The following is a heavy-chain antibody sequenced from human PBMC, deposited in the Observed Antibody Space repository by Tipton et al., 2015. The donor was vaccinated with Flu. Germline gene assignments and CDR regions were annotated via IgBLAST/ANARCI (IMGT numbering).Heavy chain of an antibody. J-gene: IGHJ3*02. D-gene: IGHD1-26*01. V-gene: IGHV5-51*01. CDR3: ARLVSSDPGGAAFDI. CDR2: IYPGDSDT. CDR1: GYSFTSYW. Sequence: QSGPEVKKPGESLKISCKGSGYSFTSYWIGWVRQMPGKGLEWMGIIYPGDSDTRYSPSFQGQVTTSADKSISTAYLQWSSLKASDTAMYYCARLVSSDPGGAAFDIWGQGTMVTVSS.